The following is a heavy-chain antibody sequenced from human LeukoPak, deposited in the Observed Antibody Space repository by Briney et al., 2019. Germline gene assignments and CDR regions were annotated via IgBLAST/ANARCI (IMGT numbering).Heavy chain of an antibody. V-gene: IGHV3-23*01. J-gene: IGHJ4*02. CDR3: AKAEGYDILTGLDY. Sequence: GGSLRLSCAASGFSFSSHGMSWVRQAPGKGPEWVSSISSGSDYTFYADSVKGRFIVSRDNSKNTLYLQMYSLRAGDTAVYYCAKAEGYDILTGLDYWGQGTLVTVSS. D-gene: IGHD3-9*01. CDR1: GFSFSSHG. CDR2: ISSGSDYT.